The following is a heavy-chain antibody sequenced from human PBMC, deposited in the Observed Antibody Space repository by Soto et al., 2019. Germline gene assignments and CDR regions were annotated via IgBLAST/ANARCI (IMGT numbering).Heavy chain of an antibody. CDR3: ASALRHCSCGSGAVSIDY. Sequence: QVQLVQSGAEVKKPGSSVKVSCKASGGTFSSYTTSWVRQAPGQGLEWMGRIIPILCIANYAQKLQGRVTITADKSTNTAYMEVSSLRSGDTAVTYCASALRHCSCGSGAVSIDYWGQGTLVTVSS. J-gene: IGHJ4*02. CDR1: GGTFSSYT. CDR2: IIPILCIA. D-gene: IGHD2-15*01. V-gene: IGHV1-69*02.